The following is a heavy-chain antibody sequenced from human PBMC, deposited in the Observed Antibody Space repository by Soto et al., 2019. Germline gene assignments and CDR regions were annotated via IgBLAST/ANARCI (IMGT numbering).Heavy chain of an antibody. D-gene: IGHD7-27*01. Sequence: SETLYLTCSVSGDSISNLDYFWAWIRQPPGQALEYIGYIYKSATTYYNPSFESRVAISVDTSKSQFSLNVTSVTAADTAVYFCARGRYCLTGRCFPNWFDSWGQGALVTVSS. CDR3: ARGRYCLTGRCFPNWFDS. V-gene: IGHV4-30-4*01. CDR2: IYKSATT. J-gene: IGHJ5*01. CDR1: GDSISNLDYF.